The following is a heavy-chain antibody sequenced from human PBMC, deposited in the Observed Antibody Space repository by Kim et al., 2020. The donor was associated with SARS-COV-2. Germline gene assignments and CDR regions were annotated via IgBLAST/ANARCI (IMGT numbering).Heavy chain of an antibody. Sequence: GGSLRLSCVASGFTFTSRAMSWVSQAPGKGPEWLAFINNGGNPYYADSVKGRFTISRDITKDTLYLQMNSLGAGDTALYYCAKDHPSNGWPAFDSWGQGT. J-gene: IGHJ4*02. V-gene: IGHV3-23*01. CDR2: INNGGNP. CDR1: GFTFTSRA. CDR3: AKDHPSNGWPAFDS. D-gene: IGHD6-19*01.